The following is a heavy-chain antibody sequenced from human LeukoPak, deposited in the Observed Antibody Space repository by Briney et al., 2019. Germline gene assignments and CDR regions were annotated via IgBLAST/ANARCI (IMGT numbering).Heavy chain of an antibody. D-gene: IGHD6-13*01. CDR3: AREPIAAAGTFYYYYMDV. Sequence: ASVKVSCKASGYTFTSYGISWVRQAPGQGLEWMGWISGYNGNTNYAQNLQGRVTMTTDTSTSTVYMELRSLRSEDTAVYYCAREPIAAAGTFYYYYMDVWGKGTTVTVSS. J-gene: IGHJ6*03. V-gene: IGHV1-18*01. CDR1: GYTFTSYG. CDR2: ISGYNGNT.